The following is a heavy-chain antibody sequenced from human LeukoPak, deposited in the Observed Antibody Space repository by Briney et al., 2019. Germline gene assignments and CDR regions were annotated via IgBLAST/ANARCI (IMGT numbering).Heavy chain of an antibody. V-gene: IGHV1-18*01. Sequence: GASVKVSCKASGYTFTSYGISWVRQDPGQGLEWMGWISAYNGNTNYAQKLQGRVTMTTDTSTSTAYMELRSLRSDDTAVYYCARDLSGSYWVNAFDIWGQGTMVTVSS. CDR1: GYTFTSYG. D-gene: IGHD1-26*01. CDR3: ARDLSGSYWVNAFDI. CDR2: ISAYNGNT. J-gene: IGHJ3*02.